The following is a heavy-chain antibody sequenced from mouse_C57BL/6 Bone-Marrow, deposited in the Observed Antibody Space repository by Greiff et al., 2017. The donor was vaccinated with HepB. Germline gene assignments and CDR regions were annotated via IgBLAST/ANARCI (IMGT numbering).Heavy chain of an antibody. CDR3: ARDDFTFAY. J-gene: IGHJ3*01. CDR2: ISDGGSYT. V-gene: IGHV5-4*01. Sequence: EVHLVESGGGLVKPGGSLKLSCAASGFTFSSYAMSWVRQTPEKRLEWVATISDGGSYTYYPDNVKGRFTISRDNAKNNLYLQMSHLKSEDTAMYYCARDDFTFAYWGQGTLVTVSA. D-gene: IGHD2-13*01. CDR1: GFTFSSYA.